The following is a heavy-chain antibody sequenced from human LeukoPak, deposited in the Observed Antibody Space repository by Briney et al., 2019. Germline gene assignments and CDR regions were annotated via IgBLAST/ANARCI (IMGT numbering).Heavy chain of an antibody. J-gene: IGHJ5*02. CDR3: ARDMGSSSWYKRSWFDP. Sequence: SQTLSLTCAISGDSVSSNSAAWNWIRQSPSRGLEWLGRTYYRSKWYNDYAVSVKSRITINPGTSKNQFSLQLNSVTPEDTAVYYCARDMGSSSWYKRSWFDPWGQGTLVTVSS. D-gene: IGHD6-13*01. V-gene: IGHV6-1*01. CDR1: GDSVSSNSAA. CDR2: TYYRSKWYN.